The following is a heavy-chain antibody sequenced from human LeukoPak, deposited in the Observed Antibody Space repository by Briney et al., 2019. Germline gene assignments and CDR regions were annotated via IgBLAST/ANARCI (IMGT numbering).Heavy chain of an antibody. V-gene: IGHV3-33*01. J-gene: IGHJ6*02. Sequence: PGRSLRLSCAASGFTFSSYVMHWGRQAPGNGLECVAVIWHEGIYKYYAESVKGRFTISRDDSKNTLYLEMNSMRAEETAVYYCARDHLKPGAPDHYYGLDVWGQGTTVTVSS. CDR2: IWHEGIYK. D-gene: IGHD4/OR15-4a*01. CDR1: GFTFSSYV. CDR3: ARDHLKPGAPDHYYGLDV.